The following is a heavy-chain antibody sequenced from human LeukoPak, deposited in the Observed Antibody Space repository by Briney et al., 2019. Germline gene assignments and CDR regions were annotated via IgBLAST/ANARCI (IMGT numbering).Heavy chain of an antibody. Sequence: GGSLRLSCVVSGFNFDNFAMHWVRQAPGKGLEWVAVISYDGSNKYYADSVKGRFTISRDNSKNTLYLQMNSLRAEDTAVYYCAGSQETYYYDSSGYYSDYWGQGTLVTVSS. D-gene: IGHD3-22*01. CDR1: GFNFDNFA. CDR2: ISYDGSNK. J-gene: IGHJ4*02. V-gene: IGHV3-30*14. CDR3: AGSQETYYYDSSGYYSDY.